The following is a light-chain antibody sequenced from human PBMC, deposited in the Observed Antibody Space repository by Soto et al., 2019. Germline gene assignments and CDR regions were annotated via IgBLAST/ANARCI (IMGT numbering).Light chain of an antibody. CDR3: HQSYSNPPT. V-gene: IGKV1-39*01. CDR2: GAS. CDR1: QSVSTY. Sequence: DIPMTQSPSSLSASVGDRVIITCRAGQSVSTYLNWYQHKPGKAPKLLIHGASSLQSGVPSRFSGSGSGTDFTLTISSLQPEDFATYYCHQSYSNPPTFGQGTRLEIK. J-gene: IGKJ2*01.